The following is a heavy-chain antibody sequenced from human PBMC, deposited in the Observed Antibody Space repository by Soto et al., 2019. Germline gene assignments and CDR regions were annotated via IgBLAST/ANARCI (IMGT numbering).Heavy chain of an antibody. J-gene: IGHJ6*02. CDR3: ARDRGYGGGRGYYYYYYGMDV. CDR1: EFTFSSYA. CDR2: MSDDGSIK. Sequence: QVQLVESGGGVVQPGRSLRLSCAASEFTFSSYAMHWVRQAPGKGLEWVAGMSDDGSIKYYADSVKGRFTISRDNSQNSLYLQVTSLSADETAVYYCARDRGYGGGRGYYYYYYGMDVWGQGTTVTVSS. V-gene: IGHV3-30-3*01. D-gene: IGHD3-10*01.